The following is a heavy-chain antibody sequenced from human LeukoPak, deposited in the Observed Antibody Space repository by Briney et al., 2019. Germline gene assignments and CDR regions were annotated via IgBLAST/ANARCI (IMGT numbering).Heavy chain of an antibody. D-gene: IGHD1-7*01. J-gene: IGHJ5*02. CDR3: ARASGTTLPWFDP. Sequence: SETLSLTCAVYGGSSSGYYWSWIRQPPGKGLEWIGEINHSGSTNYNPSLKSRVTISVDTSKNQFSLKLSSVTAADTAVYYCARASGTTLPWFDPWGQGTLVTVSS. V-gene: IGHV4-34*01. CDR1: GGSSSGYY. CDR2: INHSGST.